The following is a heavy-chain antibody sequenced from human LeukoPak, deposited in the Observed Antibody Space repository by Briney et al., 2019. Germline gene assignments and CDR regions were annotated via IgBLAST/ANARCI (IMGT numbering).Heavy chain of an antibody. CDR1: GYTFTGYY. Sequence: GASVKVSCRASGYTFTGYYMHWVRQAPGQGLEWMGWTNPNSGGTNYAQKFQGRVTMTRNTSISTAYMELSSLRSEDTAVYYCARGLRGSSSWLIWGQGTLVTVSS. CDR2: TNPNSGGT. V-gene: IGHV1-2*02. J-gene: IGHJ4*02. CDR3: ARGLRGSSSWLI. D-gene: IGHD6-13*01.